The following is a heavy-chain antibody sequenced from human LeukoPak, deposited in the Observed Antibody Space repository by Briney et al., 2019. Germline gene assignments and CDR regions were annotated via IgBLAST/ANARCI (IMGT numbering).Heavy chain of an antibody. CDR3: ARDLSRSLGGRDY. V-gene: IGHV1-2*06. D-gene: IGHD3-16*01. J-gene: IGHJ4*02. CDR2: INPNSGGT. CDR1: GYTFTGYY. Sequence: ASVRVSCKASGYTFTGYYMHWVRQAPGQGLEWMGRINPNSGGTNYAQKFQGRVTMTRDTSISTAYMELSRLRSDDTAVYYCARDLSRSLGGRDYWGQGTLVTVSS.